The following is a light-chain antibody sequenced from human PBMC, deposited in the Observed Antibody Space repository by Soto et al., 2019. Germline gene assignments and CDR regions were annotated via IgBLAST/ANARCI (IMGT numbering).Light chain of an antibody. J-gene: IGKJ2*01. Sequence: EIVLTQSPATLSLSPGERATLSCRASQTVSSSLAWYQQKPGQAPRLLIYEASNRATGIPARFSGSGSGADFTLTISSLEPEDFALYYCQQYNNWPPMYTFGQGTKLEIK. CDR3: QQYNNWPPMYT. V-gene: IGKV3-11*01. CDR2: EAS. CDR1: QTVSSS.